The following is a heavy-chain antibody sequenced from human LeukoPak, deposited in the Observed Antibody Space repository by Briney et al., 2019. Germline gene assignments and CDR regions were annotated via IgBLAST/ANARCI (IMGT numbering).Heavy chain of an antibody. CDR2: TYYRVTT. CDR3: ARLAPIAATGSYYYHSMDV. D-gene: IGHD6-13*01. Sequence: SETLSLTCTVSAGSINNYYMSWIRQPPGGVREWVGYTYYRVTTTYNPSLKSRGTISVDTSKNQFSLRLSSVTAADTAVYYCARLAPIAATGSYYYHSMDVWGQGTTVTVSS. V-gene: IGHV4-59*08. J-gene: IGHJ6*02. CDR1: AGSINNYY.